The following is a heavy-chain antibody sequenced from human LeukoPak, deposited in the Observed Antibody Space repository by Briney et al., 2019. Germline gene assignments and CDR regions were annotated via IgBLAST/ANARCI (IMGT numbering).Heavy chain of an antibody. D-gene: IGHD3-10*01. CDR3: ARVDNALVREAIPDYFDY. CDR2: VSAYNGNT. CDR1: GYTFTSCG. V-gene: IGHV1-18*01. Sequence: ASVKVSCKASGYTFTSCGICWVRQAPGQGLEWMGWVSAYNGNTNYAQKFQGRVTMTTDTSTTTAYMDLSRLTSDDTAVYYCARVDNALVREAIPDYFDYWGQGTLLTVSS. J-gene: IGHJ4*02.